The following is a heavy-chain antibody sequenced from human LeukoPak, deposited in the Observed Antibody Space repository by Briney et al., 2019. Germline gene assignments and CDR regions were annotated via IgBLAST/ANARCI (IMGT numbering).Heavy chain of an antibody. Sequence: GASVKVSCKASGYTFTGYYMHWVRQAPGQGLEWMGWINPNSGGTNYAQKFQGRVTMTRDTSISTAYMELSRLRSDDTAVYYCARHTHIHVLLWFGEFDYWGQGTLVTVSS. J-gene: IGHJ4*02. V-gene: IGHV1-2*02. CDR3: ARHTHIHVLLWFGEFDY. CDR1: GYTFTGYY. D-gene: IGHD3-10*01. CDR2: INPNSGGT.